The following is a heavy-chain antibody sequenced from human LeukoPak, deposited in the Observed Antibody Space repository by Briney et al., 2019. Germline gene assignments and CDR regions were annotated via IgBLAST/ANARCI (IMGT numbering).Heavy chain of an antibody. CDR2: IASEGSHT. J-gene: IGHJ3*02. CDR1: GFTFSAYF. D-gene: IGHD2-21*01. Sequence: GGSLRLSCAASGFTFSAYFMHWVRKAPGKGLEWVADIASEGSHTFYAEPVKGRFTISRDNSKNTLYLQMNSLRAEDTAVYFCARERQDTVLHSGAFDIWGQGTMVTVSS. CDR3: ARERQDTVLHSGAFDI. V-gene: IGHV3-30-3*01.